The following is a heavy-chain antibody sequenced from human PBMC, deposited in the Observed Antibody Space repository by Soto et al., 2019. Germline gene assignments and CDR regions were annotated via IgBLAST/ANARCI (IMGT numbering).Heavy chain of an antibody. CDR1: GFTFSGYY. Sequence: PGGSLRLSCAASGFTFSGYYMSWIRQAPGKGLEWVSYISSSGSTIYYADSVKGRFTISRDNAKNSLYLQMNSLRAEDTAVYYCARDCMEWPYVGIYYYYGMDVWGQGTTVTVSS. CDR3: ARDCMEWPYVGIYYYYGMDV. J-gene: IGHJ6*02. V-gene: IGHV3-11*01. D-gene: IGHD3-3*01. CDR2: ISSSGSTI.